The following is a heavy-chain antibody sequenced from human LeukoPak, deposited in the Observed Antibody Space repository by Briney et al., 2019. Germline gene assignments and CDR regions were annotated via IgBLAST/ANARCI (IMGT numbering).Heavy chain of an antibody. D-gene: IGHD3-3*01. CDR3: ARERYDFWSGLKDY. V-gene: IGHV3-21*01. CDR1: GFTFSSYS. J-gene: IGHJ4*02. Sequence: GGSLRLSCAASGFTFSSYSMNWVRQAPGKGLEWVSSISSSSSYIYYADSVKGRFTISRDNAKNSLYLQMNSLRAEDTAVYYCARERYDFWSGLKDYWGQGTLVTVSS. CDR2: ISSSSSYI.